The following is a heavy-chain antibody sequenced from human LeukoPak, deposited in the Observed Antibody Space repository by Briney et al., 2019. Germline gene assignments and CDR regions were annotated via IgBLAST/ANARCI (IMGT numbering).Heavy chain of an antibody. J-gene: IGHJ4*02. Sequence: ASVKVSCKASGYTFTSYGISWVRQAPGQGLEWMGWISAYNGDTNYAQKLQGRVTMTTDTPTSTAYMELRSLRSDDTAVYYCARIGSSGYYYLSYFDYWGQGTLVTVSS. CDR3: ARIGSSGYYYLSYFDY. V-gene: IGHV1-18*01. CDR1: GYTFTSYG. D-gene: IGHD3-22*01. CDR2: ISAYNGDT.